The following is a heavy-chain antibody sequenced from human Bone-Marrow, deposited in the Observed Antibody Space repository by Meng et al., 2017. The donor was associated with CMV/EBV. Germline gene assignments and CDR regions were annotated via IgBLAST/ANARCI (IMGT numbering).Heavy chain of an antibody. V-gene: IGHV4-34*01. J-gene: IGHJ4*02. CDR1: GGSFSGYY. D-gene: IGHD1-1*01. CDR3: ARGADTTGTAFRNFDY. CDR2: INHSGST. Sequence: SQTMSLTSAVYGGSFSGYYWSWNRQPPGKGLEWIGEINHSGSTNYNPSLKSRVTISVDTSKNQFSLKLSSVTAADTAVYYGARGADTTGTAFRNFDYWGQGTLVTVSS.